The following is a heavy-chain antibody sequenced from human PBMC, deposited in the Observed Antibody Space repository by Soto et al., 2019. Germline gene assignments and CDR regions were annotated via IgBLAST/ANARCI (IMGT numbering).Heavy chain of an antibody. CDR2: IYPGDSDT. CDR1: GYSFTSYW. D-gene: IGHD6-13*01. Sequence: PGESLKISCKGSGYSFTSYWIGWVRQMPGKGLEWMGIIYPGDSDTRYSPSFQGQVTISADKSISTAYLQWSSLKASDTAMYYCARAKAAAGTQASRFDPWGQGTLGTVSS. V-gene: IGHV5-51*01. CDR3: ARAKAAAGTQASRFDP. J-gene: IGHJ5*02.